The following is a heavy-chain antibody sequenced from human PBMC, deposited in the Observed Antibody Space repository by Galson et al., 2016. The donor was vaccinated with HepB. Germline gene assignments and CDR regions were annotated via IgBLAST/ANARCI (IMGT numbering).Heavy chain of an antibody. CDR2: INSRRTTI. CDR3: VRNLFSGDDYSVDY. D-gene: IGHD4-11*01. J-gene: IGHJ4*02. V-gene: IGHV3-48*04. Sequence: SLRLSCAGSGFTLSEYSMNWVRQAPGKGLEWLGYINSRRTTIYYGDSVRGRFTVSRDDAKNSLYLQMNSLRAEDTAVYYCVRNLFSGDDYSVDYWGQGTLVTVSS. CDR1: GFTLSEYS.